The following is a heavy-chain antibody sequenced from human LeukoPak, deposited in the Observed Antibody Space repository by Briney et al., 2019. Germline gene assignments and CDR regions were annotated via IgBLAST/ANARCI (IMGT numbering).Heavy chain of an antibody. J-gene: IGHJ4*02. CDR1: GGSISSYY. V-gene: IGHV4-59*08. CDR2: ISDIGSI. CDR3: ARAAMIVPFDY. D-gene: IGHD3-22*01. Sequence: SETLSLTCTVSGGSISSYYWSWVRQPPGKGLEWIAYISDIGSINYNPSLKSRVTISLDTSKNQFSLKLSSVTAADTAIYFCARAAMIVPFDYWGQGALVTVSS.